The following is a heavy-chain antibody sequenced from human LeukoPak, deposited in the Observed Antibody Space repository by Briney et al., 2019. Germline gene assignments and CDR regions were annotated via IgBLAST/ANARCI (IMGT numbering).Heavy chain of an antibody. CDR3: ARGDTAMALDP. D-gene: IGHD5-18*01. CDR2: IWYEGSKK. V-gene: IGHV3-33*01. CDR1: GFTFSSYG. J-gene: IGHJ5*02. Sequence: GGSLRLSCAASGFTFSSYGLHWVRPAPGKGLEGVAVIWYEGSKKYYEESVKGRFTISRDNSKNTLYLQMNSLRAEDTAVYYRARGDTAMALDPWGQGTLVTVSS.